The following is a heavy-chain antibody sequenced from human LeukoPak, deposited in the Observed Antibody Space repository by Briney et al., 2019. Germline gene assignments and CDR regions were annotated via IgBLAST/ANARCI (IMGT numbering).Heavy chain of an antibody. Sequence: ASVKVSCKASGYTFTSYGISWVRQAPGQGLEWMGWISAYNGNTNYAQKLQGRVTMNTDTYTSTAYRELRSLRSDDTAVYYCARAWTGSGSPREYNWFDPWGQGTLVTVSS. CDR2: ISAYNGNT. J-gene: IGHJ5*02. CDR3: ARAWTGSGSPREYNWFDP. CDR1: GYTFTSYG. D-gene: IGHD3-10*01. V-gene: IGHV1-18*01.